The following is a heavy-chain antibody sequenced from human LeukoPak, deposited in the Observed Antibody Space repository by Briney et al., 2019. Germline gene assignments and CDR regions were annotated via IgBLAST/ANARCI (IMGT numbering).Heavy chain of an antibody. D-gene: IGHD1-26*01. CDR2: INTDGSIK. CDR1: GFTFGSFW. J-gene: IGHJ4*02. V-gene: IGHV3-74*01. Sequence: PGGSLCPSCAGSGFTFGSFWMHWVRQAPGKGLVWVSRINTDGSIKDYADSVKGRFTISRDNGKNTVDLQMNSLRADDTAVYYCVRSLRGRNDFWGEECLVTVSS. CDR3: VRSLRGRNDF.